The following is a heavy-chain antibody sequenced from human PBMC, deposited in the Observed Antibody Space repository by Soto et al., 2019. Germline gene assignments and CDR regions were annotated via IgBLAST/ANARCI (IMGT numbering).Heavy chain of an antibody. CDR1: GFSFTDYP. D-gene: IGHD1-26*01. Sequence: EVQLLESGGGLVQPGGSLRLSCAAAGFSFTDYPMTWVRQAPGKGLEWVSSISGSGATTYYADSVKGRFNISRDNSNNTPYLQMKSLGAEDTAVYYCAKRQSGRYYAAFDVWGHGTTVTVSS. J-gene: IGHJ3*01. CDR2: ISGSGATT. CDR3: AKRQSGRYYAAFDV. V-gene: IGHV3-23*01.